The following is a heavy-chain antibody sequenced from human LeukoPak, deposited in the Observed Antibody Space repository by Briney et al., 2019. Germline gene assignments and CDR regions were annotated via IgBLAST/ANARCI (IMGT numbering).Heavy chain of an antibody. CDR1: GFTFSSYA. J-gene: IGHJ4*02. CDR2: ISGSGGST. D-gene: IGHD3-22*01. V-gene: IGHV3-23*01. Sequence: GGSLRLSCAASGFTFSSYAMSWLRQAPEKGLELVSAISGSGGSTYYADSVKGRFPISRHNSNNTLYKQMNSLRAEDTAVYYYAKVLSPMIVVVNHLSTAHWGQGTLVTVSS. CDR3: AKVLSPMIVVVNHLSTAH.